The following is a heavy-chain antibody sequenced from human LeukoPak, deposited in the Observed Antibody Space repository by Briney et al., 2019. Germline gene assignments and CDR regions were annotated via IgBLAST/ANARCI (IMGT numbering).Heavy chain of an antibody. V-gene: IGHV3-21*01. D-gene: IGHD2-2*01. CDR1: GFIFSSYS. Sequence: VKPGGSLRLSCAAAGFIFSSYSMNWVRQAPGKGLEWVSSISSSSTYIYYADSVKGRFTISRDNAKNSLYLQMNSLRAEDTAVYYCVRGVKIVPTDLDYWGQGTLVTVSS. CDR3: VRGVKIVPTDLDY. CDR2: ISSSSTYI. J-gene: IGHJ4*02.